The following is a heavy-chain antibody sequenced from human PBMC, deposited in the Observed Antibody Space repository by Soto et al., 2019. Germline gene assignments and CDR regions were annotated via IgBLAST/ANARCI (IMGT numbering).Heavy chain of an antibody. D-gene: IGHD2-15*01. CDR3: ERVRSGDSCNHYSSY. V-gene: IGHV4-34*01. J-gene: IGHJ4*01. CDR2: INHSGST. CDR1: GGSFSGYY. Sequence: SETLSLTCADYGGSFSGYYWSWIRQPPGKGLEWIGEINHSGSTNYNTSLKSRGTISIDTSKNEFSLKLSSVTAADTAVYYCERVRSGDSCNHYSSYLGHGTLVTVSS.